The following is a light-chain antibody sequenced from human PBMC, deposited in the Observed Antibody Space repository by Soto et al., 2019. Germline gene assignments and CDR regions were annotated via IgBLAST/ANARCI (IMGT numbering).Light chain of an antibody. CDR1: SSDVGSYNY. J-gene: IGLJ2*01. Sequence: QSALTQPRSVSGSPGQSITISCTGSSSDVGSYNYVSWYQQHPGQAPKFMIYDVSKRPSGVPDRFSGSKSGNTASLTVSGLQPEDDSNYYCSSYAGSNNVVFGGGTKVTVL. CDR3: SSYAGSNNVV. V-gene: IGLV2-11*01. CDR2: DVS.